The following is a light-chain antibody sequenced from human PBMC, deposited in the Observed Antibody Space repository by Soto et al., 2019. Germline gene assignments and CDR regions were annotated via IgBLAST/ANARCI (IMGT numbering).Light chain of an antibody. V-gene: IGLV4-69*01. CDR2: LNIDGSH. J-gene: IGLJ2*01. CDR3: QTWGTGIVV. Sequence: QAVVTQSPSASASLGASVKLTCTLSSGHSNFAIAWHQQQPEKGPRYLMKLNIDGSHSKGDGIPDRFSGSSSGAERYLTISSLQSEDEADYYCQTWGTGIVVFGGGTKVTVL. CDR1: SGHSNFA.